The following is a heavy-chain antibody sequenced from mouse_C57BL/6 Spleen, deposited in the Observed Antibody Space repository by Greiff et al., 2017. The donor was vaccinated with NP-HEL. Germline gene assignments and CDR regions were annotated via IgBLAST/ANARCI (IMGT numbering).Heavy chain of an antibody. CDR1: GYTFTSYG. D-gene: IGHD2-2*01. Sequence: VQLKQSGAELARPGASVKLSCKASGYTFTSYGISWVKQRTGQGLEWIGEIYPRSGNTNYNEKFKGKATLTADKSSSTAYMELRSLTSEDSAVYFCARDEGGYGYDGAWFAYWGQGTLVTVSA. J-gene: IGHJ3*01. V-gene: IGHV1-81*01. CDR2: IYPRSGNT. CDR3: ARDEGGYGYDGAWFAY.